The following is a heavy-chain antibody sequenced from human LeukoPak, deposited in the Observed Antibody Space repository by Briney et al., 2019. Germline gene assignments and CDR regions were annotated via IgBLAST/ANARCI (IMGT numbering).Heavy chain of an antibody. Sequence: ASVKVSCKASGYTFTSYAMNWVRQAPGQGLEWMGWINTNTGNPTYAQGFTGRFVFSLDTSVSTAYLQISSLKAEDTAVYYCARDYCSGGSCYSDLVDYWGQGTLVTVSS. CDR3: ARDYCSGGSCYSDLVDY. CDR2: INTNTGNP. V-gene: IGHV7-4-1*02. J-gene: IGHJ4*02. D-gene: IGHD2-15*01. CDR1: GYTFTSYA.